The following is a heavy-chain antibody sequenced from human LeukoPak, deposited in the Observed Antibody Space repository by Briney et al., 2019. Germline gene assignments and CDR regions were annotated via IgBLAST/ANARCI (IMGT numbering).Heavy chain of an antibody. Sequence: TGGSLRLSCAASGFSFSSYPMHWVRQAPGKGLEWVAVISNDGNDKHNADSVKGRFTISRDNPKNTLYLQMNSLRAEDTAMYYCARDLTIAAANYYFDNWGQGTLVTVSS. V-gene: IGHV3-30-3*01. D-gene: IGHD6-13*01. CDR2: ISNDGNDK. CDR1: GFSFSSYP. CDR3: ARDLTIAAANYYFDN. J-gene: IGHJ4*02.